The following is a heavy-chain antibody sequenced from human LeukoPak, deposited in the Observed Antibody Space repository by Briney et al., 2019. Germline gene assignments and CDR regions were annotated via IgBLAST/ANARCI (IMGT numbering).Heavy chain of an antibody. Sequence: GGSLRLSCAASGFTFSSYAMSWVRQAPGKGLEWVSAISGSGGSTYYADSVKGRFTISRDNSKNTLYLQMNSLRAEDTAVYYCASADPYYYGSGSYYSDPPADYWGQGTLVTVS. CDR2: ISGSGGST. V-gene: IGHV3-23*01. CDR3: ASADPYYYGSGSYYSDPPADY. J-gene: IGHJ4*02. D-gene: IGHD3-10*01. CDR1: GFTFSSYA.